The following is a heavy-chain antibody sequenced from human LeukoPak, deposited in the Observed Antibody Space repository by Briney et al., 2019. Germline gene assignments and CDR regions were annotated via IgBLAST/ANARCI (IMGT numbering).Heavy chain of an antibody. CDR1: GFTFSSYA. Sequence: GRSLRLSCAASGFTFSSYAMHWVRQAPGKGLEWVAVISYDGSNKYYADSVKGRFTISRDNSKNTLYLQMNSLRAEDTAVYYCARLDIVLIGGLDPRGQGTLVTVSS. J-gene: IGHJ5*02. D-gene: IGHD2-8*01. CDR3: ARLDIVLIGGLDP. V-gene: IGHV3-30-3*01. CDR2: ISYDGSNK.